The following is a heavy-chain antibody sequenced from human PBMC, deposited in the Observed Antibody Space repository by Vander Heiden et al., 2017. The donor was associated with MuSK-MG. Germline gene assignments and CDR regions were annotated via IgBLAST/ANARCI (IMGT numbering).Heavy chain of an antibody. V-gene: IGHV4-30-4*01. CDR2: IYYSGST. CDR3: ARVVIGSSGYYEGSYYFDY. CDR1: GGSISSGDYY. Sequence: QVQLQESGPGLVKPSQTLSLTCTVSGGSISSGDYYWSWIRQPPGKGLEWIGYIYYSGSTYYNPSLKSRVTISVDTSKNQFSLKLSSVTAADTAVYYCARVVIGSSGYYEGSYYFDYWGQGTLVTVSS. D-gene: IGHD3-22*01. J-gene: IGHJ4*02.